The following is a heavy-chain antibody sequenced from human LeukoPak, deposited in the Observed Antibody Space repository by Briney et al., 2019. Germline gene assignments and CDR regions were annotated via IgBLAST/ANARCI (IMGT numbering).Heavy chain of an antibody. J-gene: IGHJ4*02. CDR1: GGSISSYY. Sequence: SETLSLTCTVSGGSISSYYWSWIRQPPGKGLEWSGYIYYSGSTNYNPSLKSRVTISVDTSKNQFSLKLSSVTAADTAVYYCAGAYDFWSGYYTGTESNYFDYWGQGTLVTVSS. CDR2: IYYSGST. V-gene: IGHV4-59*08. D-gene: IGHD3-3*01. CDR3: AGAYDFWSGYYTGTESNYFDY.